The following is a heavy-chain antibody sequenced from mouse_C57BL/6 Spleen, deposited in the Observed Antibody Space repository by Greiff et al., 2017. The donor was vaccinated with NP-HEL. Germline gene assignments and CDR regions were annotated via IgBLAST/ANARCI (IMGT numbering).Heavy chain of an antibody. Sequence: QVPLPPSLPELVKPGASVKISCKASGYAFSSSWMNWVKQRPGKGLEWIGRIYPGDGDTNYNGKFKGKATLTADKSSSTAYMQLSSLTSEDSAVYFCAREDSNYEGFAYWGQGTLVTVSA. J-gene: IGHJ3*01. V-gene: IGHV1-82*01. D-gene: IGHD2-5*01. CDR2: IYPGDGDT. CDR1: GYAFSSSW. CDR3: AREDSNYEGFAY.